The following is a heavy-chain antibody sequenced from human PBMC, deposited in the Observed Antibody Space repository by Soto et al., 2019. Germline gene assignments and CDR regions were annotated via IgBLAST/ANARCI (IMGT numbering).Heavy chain of an antibody. Sequence: EVQLVDSGGGLGKPGGSLRLSCAASGCTFSNAWMSWVRQAPGKGLEWVVRIKSTTDGGTTDYAAPVKGRFTISRDDSNNTQYMQMNSLKTEETAVYYCTTGYSSSWTYGMDVWGQETTVTVSS. D-gene: IGHD6-13*01. V-gene: IGHV3-15*01. CDR1: GCTFSNAW. CDR2: IKSTTDGGTT. J-gene: IGHJ6*02. CDR3: TTGYSSSWTYGMDV.